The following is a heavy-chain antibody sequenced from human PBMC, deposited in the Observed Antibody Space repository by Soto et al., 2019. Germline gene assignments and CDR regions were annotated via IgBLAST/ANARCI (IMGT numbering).Heavy chain of an antibody. J-gene: IGHJ6*02. CDR2: IIPIFGTA. Sequence: QVQLVQSGAEVKKPGSSVKVSCKASGGTFSSYAISWVRQAPGQGLEWMGVIIPIFGTANYAQKFQGRVTITADESTSTAYMELSSLRSEDTAVYYCAREGGSGNYRYYAMDVWGQGITVTVSS. V-gene: IGHV1-69*12. CDR3: AREGGSGNYRYYAMDV. CDR1: GGTFSSYA. D-gene: IGHD3-10*01.